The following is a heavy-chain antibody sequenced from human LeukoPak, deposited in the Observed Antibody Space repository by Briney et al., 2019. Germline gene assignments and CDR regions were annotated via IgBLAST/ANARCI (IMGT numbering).Heavy chain of an antibody. V-gene: IGHV1-2*02. CDR3: ARASNDFWSGYYTFHLDY. CDR2: INPNSGGT. J-gene: IGHJ4*02. CDR1: GYTFTGYY. D-gene: IGHD3-3*01. Sequence: ASVKVSCKASGYTFTGYYMHWVRQAPGQGLEWMGWINPNSGGTNYAQKFQGRVTMTRDTSISTAYMELSRLRSDDTAVYYCARASNDFWSGYYTFHLDYWGQGTLVTVSS.